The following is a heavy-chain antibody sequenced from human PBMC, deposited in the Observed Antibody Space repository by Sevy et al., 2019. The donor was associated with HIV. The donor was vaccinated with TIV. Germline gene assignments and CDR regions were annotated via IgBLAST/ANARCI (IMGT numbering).Heavy chain of an antibody. CDR1: GFTFSSYA. Sequence: GGSLRLSCAASGFTFSSYAMSWVRQAPGKGLEWVSAISGSGGSTYYADSVKGRFTISRGNSKNTLYLQMNSLRAEDTAVYYCAKGREKAAGRYYYYGMDVWGQGTTVTVSS. J-gene: IGHJ6*02. V-gene: IGHV3-23*01. CDR2: ISGSGGST. D-gene: IGHD6-13*01. CDR3: AKGREKAAGRYYYYGMDV.